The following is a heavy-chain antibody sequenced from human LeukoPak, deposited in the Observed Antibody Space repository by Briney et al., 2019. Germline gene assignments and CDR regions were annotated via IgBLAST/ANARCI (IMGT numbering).Heavy chain of an antibody. J-gene: IGHJ2*01. V-gene: IGHV4-39*01. D-gene: IGHD1-14*01. CDR1: GDSISDRTW. CDR3: ARRYLSWYFDL. Sequence: SGTLSLTCAVSGDSISDRTWWDWVRQPPGKGLEWIGSIYYSGSTYYNPSLKSRVTISVDTSKNQFSLKPSSVTAADTAVYYCARRYLSWYFDLWGRGTLVTVSS. CDR2: IYYSGST.